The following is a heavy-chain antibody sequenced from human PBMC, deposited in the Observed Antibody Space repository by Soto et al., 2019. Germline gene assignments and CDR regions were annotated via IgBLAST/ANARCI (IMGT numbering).Heavy chain of an antibody. D-gene: IGHD2-2*01. CDR2: MGGDGGRR. CDR1: GFNFADYG. J-gene: IGHJ6*02. CDR3: ATVALQAAQPRYFFYDMDV. Sequence: PGGSLRLSCVASGFNFADYGMHWVRQAPGERPEGVSGMGGDGGRRGYADAEKGRVKVAGDNAKKPLVLLMNSVRPEDAALYYCATVALQAAQPRYFFYDMDVWGQGTTVTVSS. V-gene: IGHV3-9*01.